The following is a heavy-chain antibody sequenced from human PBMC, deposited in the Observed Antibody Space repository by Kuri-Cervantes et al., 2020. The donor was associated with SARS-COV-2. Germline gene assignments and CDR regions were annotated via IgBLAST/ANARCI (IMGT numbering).Heavy chain of an antibody. D-gene: IGHD4-17*01. J-gene: IGHJ3*02. CDR1: GFTFSSYG. Sequence: LSLTCAASGFTFSSYGMHWVRQAPGKGLEWVSVIYSCGSTYYADSVKGRFTISRDNSKNTLYLQMNSLRAEDTAVYYCARDRNGDYGSDAFDIWGQGTMVTVSS. CDR2: IYSCGST. CDR3: ARDRNGDYGSDAFDI. V-gene: IGHV3-NL1*01.